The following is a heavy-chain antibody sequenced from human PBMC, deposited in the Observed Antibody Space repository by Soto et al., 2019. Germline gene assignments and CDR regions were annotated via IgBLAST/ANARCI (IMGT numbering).Heavy chain of an antibody. CDR2: ISYDGSNK. V-gene: IGHV3-30*18. CDR1: GFTFSSYG. J-gene: IGHJ4*02. Sequence: QVQLVESGGGVVQPGRSLRLSCAASGFTFSSYGMHWVRQAPGKGLEWVAVISYDGSNKYYADSVKGRFTISRDNSKNTLYLQMNSLRAEDTAVYYCAKDPSSGYRVYYFDYWGQGTLVTVSS. CDR3: AKDPSSGYRVYYFDY. D-gene: IGHD3-3*01.